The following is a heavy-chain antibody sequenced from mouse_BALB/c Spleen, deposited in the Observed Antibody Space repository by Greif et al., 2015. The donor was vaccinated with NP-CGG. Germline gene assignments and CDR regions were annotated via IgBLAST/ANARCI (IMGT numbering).Heavy chain of an antibody. CDR2: IYPGDGST. CDR3: ARGFITTARAMDY. J-gene: IGHJ4*01. V-gene: IGHV1S56*01. CDR1: GYTFTSYY. Sequence: LVESGPELVKPGASVKMSCKASGYTFTSYYIHWVKQRPGQGLEWIGWIYPGDGSTKYNEKFKGKTTLTADKSSSTAYMLLSSLTSEDSAIYFCARGFITTARAMDYWGQGTSVTVSS. D-gene: IGHD1-2*01.